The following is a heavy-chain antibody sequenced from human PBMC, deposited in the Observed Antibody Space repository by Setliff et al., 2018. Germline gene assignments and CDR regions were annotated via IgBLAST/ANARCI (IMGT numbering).Heavy chain of an antibody. V-gene: IGHV4-4*07. Sequence: SETLSLTCTVSGGSIGSYYWTWIRQPAGRGLEWIGRIYTTGSTNFNPSLNSRVTMSLDKSKNQFSLKLSSVTAADSAVYFCARVRIVPYCMGAWGKGTTVTSP. J-gene: IGHJ6*03. CDR2: IYTTGST. CDR1: GGSIGSYY. D-gene: IGHD2-15*01. CDR3: ARVRIVPYCMGA.